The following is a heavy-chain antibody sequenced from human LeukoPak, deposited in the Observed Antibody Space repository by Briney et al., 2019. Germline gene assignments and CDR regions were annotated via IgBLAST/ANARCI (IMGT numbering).Heavy chain of an antibody. CDR2: IYYSGNT. V-gene: IGHV4-39*01. CDR3: ARGGGVRTGSGWRPGNWFDP. Sequence: SETLSLTCTVSGVSISSSNSYWGWIRQPPGKGLEWIGSIYYSGNTYYSASLKSQVSISIDTSKNQFSLRLTSVTAADTAVYYCARGGGVRTGSGWRPGNWFDPWGQGTLVIVSS. CDR1: GVSISSSNSY. D-gene: IGHD6-19*01. J-gene: IGHJ5*02.